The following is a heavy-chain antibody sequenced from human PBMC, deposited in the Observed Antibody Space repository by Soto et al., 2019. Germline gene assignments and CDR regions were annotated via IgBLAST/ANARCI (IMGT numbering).Heavy chain of an antibody. J-gene: IGHJ4*02. CDR2: IINSGYDT. CDR1: EFTFRSYA. V-gene: IGHV3-23*01. D-gene: IGHD1-26*01. Sequence: EVQLLESGGGLVQPGGSLRLSCAASEFTFRSYAMSWVRQSPGKGLEWVSAIINSGYDTYHADSVKGRFTISRDNTKNTLYLEMNSLKAEDTAVYYCVKRSTTSRPYYFDHWCQGTLVTVST. CDR3: VKRSTTSRPYYFDH.